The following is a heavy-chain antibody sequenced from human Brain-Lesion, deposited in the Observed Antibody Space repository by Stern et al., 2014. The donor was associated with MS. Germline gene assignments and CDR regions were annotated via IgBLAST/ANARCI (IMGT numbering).Heavy chain of an antibody. CDR1: GGSISSGGYY. V-gene: IGHV4-61*02. CDR3: ARGRVVPGFQYYATDV. J-gene: IGHJ6*02. D-gene: IGHD2-2*01. CDR2: IFNSGST. Sequence: QVQLVESGPGLVKPSQTLSLSCTVSGGSISSGGYYWSWIRQPAGKGLEWIGRIFNSGSTSYNPSLQSRVTKSIDPSKNQFTLRLNSMTAADTAVYYCARGRVVPGFQYYATDVWGQGTTVIVSS.